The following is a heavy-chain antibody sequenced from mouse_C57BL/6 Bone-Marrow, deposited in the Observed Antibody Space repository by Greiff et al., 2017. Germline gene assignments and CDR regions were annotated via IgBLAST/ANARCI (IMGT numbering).Heavy chain of an antibody. CDR2: IWSGGST. Sequence: QVHVKQSGPGLVQPSQSLSITCTVSGFSLTSYGVHWVRQSPGKGLEWLGVIWSGGSTDYNAAFISRLSISKDNSKSQVFFKMNSLQADDTAIYYCARKGYSNYWYFDVWGTGTTVTVSS. CDR3: ARKGYSNYWYFDV. D-gene: IGHD2-5*01. J-gene: IGHJ1*03. V-gene: IGHV2-2*01. CDR1: GFSLTSYG.